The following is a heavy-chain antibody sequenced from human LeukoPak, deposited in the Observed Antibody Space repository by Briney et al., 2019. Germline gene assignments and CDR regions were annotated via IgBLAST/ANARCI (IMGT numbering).Heavy chain of an antibody. J-gene: IGHJ6*02. CDR1: GFTFSSYA. Sequence: GRSLRLSCAASGFTFSSYAMHWVRQAPGKGLEWVAVISYDGSNKYYADSVKGRFTISRDNSKNTLYLQMSSLRAEDTAVYYCARDLRRHIVVVTAIRYYYYGMDVWGQGTTVTVSS. CDR3: ARDLRRHIVVVTAIRYYYYGMDV. V-gene: IGHV3-30-3*01. CDR2: ISYDGSNK. D-gene: IGHD2-21*02.